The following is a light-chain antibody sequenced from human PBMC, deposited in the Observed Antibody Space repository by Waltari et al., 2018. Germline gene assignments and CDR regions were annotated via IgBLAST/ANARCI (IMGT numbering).Light chain of an antibody. J-gene: IGKJ1*01. CDR1: QSVGSSS. V-gene: IGKV3-20*01. CDR2: RAS. CDR3: QQQGILPAT. Sequence: EIVLTQSPGTASLSPGDRVTLSCMASQSVGSSSLAWYQQKPGQAPRLVIYRASRRATGIPDRFSGSGSGTDFSLTISRLEPEDFAVYYWQQQGILPATFGQGTKVELK.